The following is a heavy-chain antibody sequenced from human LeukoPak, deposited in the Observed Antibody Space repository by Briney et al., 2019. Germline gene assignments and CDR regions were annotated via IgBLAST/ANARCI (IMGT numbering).Heavy chain of an antibody. D-gene: IGHD3-3*01. CDR3: AEEAIFGVVIVLDY. Sequence: GGSLRLSCASSVFTFSIYAMSGVRQAPGKGLECVSAISGSGGSTYYADSVRGRFTISRDNSKNTLYLETNRLRAEDTAVYYCAEEAIFGVVIVLDYWGQGTLVTVSS. CDR1: VFTFSIYA. J-gene: IGHJ4*02. V-gene: IGHV3-23*01. CDR2: ISGSGGST.